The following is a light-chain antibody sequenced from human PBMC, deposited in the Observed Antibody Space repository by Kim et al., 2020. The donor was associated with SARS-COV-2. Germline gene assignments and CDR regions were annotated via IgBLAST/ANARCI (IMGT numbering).Light chain of an antibody. CDR3: QQYGSSRPYT. V-gene: IGKV3-20*01. Sequence: EIVLTQSPGTLSLSPGERATLSCRASHSVSSSYLAWYQQKPGQAPRLLIYGASSRATGIPDRFSGSGSGTDFTLTISRLEPEDFAVYYCQQYGSSRPYTFGQGTKLEI. J-gene: IGKJ2*01. CDR1: HSVSSSY. CDR2: GAS.